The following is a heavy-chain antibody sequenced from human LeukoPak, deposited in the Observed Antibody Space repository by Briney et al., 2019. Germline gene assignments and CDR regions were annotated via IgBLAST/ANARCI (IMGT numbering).Heavy chain of an antibody. V-gene: IGHV3-48*01. J-gene: IGHJ3*02. CDR3: ARANTPYYDFWSGYRHDAFDI. Sequence: GGSLRLSCAASGFTFSSYSMNWVRQAPGKGLEWVSYISSSSSTIYYADSVKGRFTISRDNAKNSLYLQMNRLRAEDTAVYYCARANTPYYDFWSGYRHDAFDIWGQGTMVTVSS. CDR2: ISSSSSTI. CDR1: GFTFSSYS. D-gene: IGHD3-3*01.